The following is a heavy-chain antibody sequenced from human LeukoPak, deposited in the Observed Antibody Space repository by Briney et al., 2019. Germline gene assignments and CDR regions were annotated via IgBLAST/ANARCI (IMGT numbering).Heavy chain of an antibody. CDR1: GYTFTSYD. J-gene: IGHJ5*02. V-gene: IGHV1-8*01. D-gene: IGHD2-21*02. CDR3: ARGRLYCGGDCRTNWFDP. CDR2: VNPNSGNT. Sequence: GASVKVSCKASGYTFTSYDINWVRQATGQGLEWMGWVNPNSGNTGYAQKFQGRVTMTRNTSISTAYMELSSLRSEDTAVYYCARGRLYCGGDCRTNWFDPWGQGTLVTVSS.